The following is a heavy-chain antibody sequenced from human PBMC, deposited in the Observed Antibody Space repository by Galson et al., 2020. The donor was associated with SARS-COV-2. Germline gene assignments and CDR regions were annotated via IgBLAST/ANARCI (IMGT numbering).Heavy chain of an antibody. CDR3: ARYNYYYYYGMDV. Sequence: GGSLRLSCAASGFTFSDYYMSWIRQAPGKGLEWVSYISSSSSYTNYADSVKGRFTISRDNAKNSLYLQMNSLRAEDTAVYYCARYNYYYYYGMDVWGQGTTVTVSS. V-gene: IGHV3-11*06. CDR1: GFTFSDYY. CDR2: ISSSSSYT. J-gene: IGHJ6*02.